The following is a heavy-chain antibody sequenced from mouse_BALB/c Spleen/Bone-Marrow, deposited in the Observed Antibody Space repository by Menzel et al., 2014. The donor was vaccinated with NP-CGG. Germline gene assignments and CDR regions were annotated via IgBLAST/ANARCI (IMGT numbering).Heavy chain of an antibody. CDR1: GYTFTSYY. D-gene: IGHD2-4*01. CDR2: NYPGNVNT. Sequence: VQLQQSGPELVKPGASVRISCKASGYTFTSYYIHWVKQKHGHVLEWIGCNYPGNVNTKSNEKYKGKAALTADKSSSTAYMQVSSPTSEDSAVYFCARSYDYDGNYAMDHWGQGTSVTDSS. J-gene: IGHJ4*01. CDR3: ARSYDYDGNYAMDH. V-gene: IGHV1S56*01.